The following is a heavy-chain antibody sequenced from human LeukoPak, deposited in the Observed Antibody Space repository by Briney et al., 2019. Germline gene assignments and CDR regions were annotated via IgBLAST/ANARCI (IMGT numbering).Heavy chain of an antibody. CDR1: GFTFSSYG. CDR3: ARPPTYYYDSSGYYFTDY. J-gene: IGHJ4*02. V-gene: IGHV3-30*03. D-gene: IGHD3-22*01. CDR2: ISHHGANK. Sequence: GTSLRLSCVASGFTFSSYGMSWVRQAPGKGLEWVAVISHHGANKFYGDSVKGRFTISRDNSNNMVYLQMNGLRAEDTAVYYCARPPTYYYDSSGYYFTDYWGQGTLVTVSS.